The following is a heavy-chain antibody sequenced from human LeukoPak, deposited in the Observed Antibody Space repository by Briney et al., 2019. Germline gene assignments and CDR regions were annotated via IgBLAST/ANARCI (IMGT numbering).Heavy chain of an antibody. Sequence: ASVKVSCKASGYTFTGYYMHWVRQAPGQGLEWMGWINPNSGGTNYAQKFQGRVTMTRDTSISTAYMELSRLRSDDTAVYYCARDAIGVVVPAAMRYYYYYMDVWGKGTTVTVSS. CDR2: INPNSGGT. CDR1: GYTFTGYY. CDR3: ARDAIGVVVPAAMRYYYYYMDV. V-gene: IGHV1-2*02. D-gene: IGHD2-2*01. J-gene: IGHJ6*03.